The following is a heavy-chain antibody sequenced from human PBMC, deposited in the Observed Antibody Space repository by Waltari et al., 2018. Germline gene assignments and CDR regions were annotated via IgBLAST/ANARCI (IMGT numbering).Heavy chain of an antibody. CDR2: GDPEDGET. Sequence: EVQLVQSGAEVKKPGATVKISCKVSGYTFTDYYMHWVQQAPGKGLEWMGLGDPEDGETIYAEKFQGRVTITADTSTDTAYMELSSLRFEDTAVYYCATDYYDSSGYQNWFDPWGQGTLVTVSS. J-gene: IGHJ5*02. V-gene: IGHV1-69-2*01. CDR3: ATDYYDSSGYQNWFDP. D-gene: IGHD3-22*01. CDR1: GYTFTDYY.